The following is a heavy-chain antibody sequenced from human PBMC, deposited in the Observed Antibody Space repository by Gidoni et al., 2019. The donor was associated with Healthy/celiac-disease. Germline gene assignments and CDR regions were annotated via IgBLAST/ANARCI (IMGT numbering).Heavy chain of an antibody. Sequence: EVQLVESGGGLVTPGVSLRLSCAASGFTFIRYIMNWVRKDPGKGLEWVSSISSSSSDIDYEDSVKGRFTISRDNAKNSLYLQMNSLRAEDTAVYYCASPSAYCGGDCYVHYFDYWGQGTLVTVSS. J-gene: IGHJ4*02. CDR1: GFTFIRYI. V-gene: IGHV3-21*01. CDR3: ASPSAYCGGDCYVHYFDY. D-gene: IGHD2-21*02. CDR2: ISSSSSDI.